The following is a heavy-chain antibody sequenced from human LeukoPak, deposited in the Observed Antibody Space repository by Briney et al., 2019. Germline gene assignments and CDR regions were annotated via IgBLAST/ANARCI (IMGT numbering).Heavy chain of an antibody. Sequence: PGGSLRLSCAASGFTFTSYAMSWVRQAPGKGLEWVSSISGSGGGTFYADSVKGRFTISRDNGKNSLDLQMNSLRADDTAVYYCARDTLGEGEDANYAVYYFDYWGQGTVVTVSS. V-gene: IGHV3-23*01. D-gene: IGHD4/OR15-4a*01. CDR2: ISGSGGGT. J-gene: IGHJ4*02. CDR1: GFTFTSYA. CDR3: ARDTLGEGEDANYAVYYFDY.